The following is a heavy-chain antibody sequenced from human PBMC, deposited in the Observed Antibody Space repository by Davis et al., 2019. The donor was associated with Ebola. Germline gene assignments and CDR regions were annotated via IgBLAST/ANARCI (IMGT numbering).Heavy chain of an antibody. D-gene: IGHD3-9*01. CDR3: ARDQVLRYFDWSYGMDV. CDR2: ISAYNGNT. CDR1: GYTFTSYG. V-gene: IGHV1-18*01. Sequence: ASVKVSCKASGYTFTSYGISWVRQAPGQGLEWMGWISAYNGNTNYAQKLQGRVTMTTDTSTSTAYMELRSLRSDDTAVYYCARDQVLRYFDWSYGMDVWGQGTTVTVSS. J-gene: IGHJ6*02.